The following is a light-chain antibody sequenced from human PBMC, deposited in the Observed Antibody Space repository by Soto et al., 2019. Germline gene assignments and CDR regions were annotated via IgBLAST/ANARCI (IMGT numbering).Light chain of an antibody. V-gene: IGKV3-15*01. Sequence: EILMTQSPATLSVSPGERANLSCRASQSVSSNLAWYQQKPGQAPRLLIYDASTRATGIPARFSGGGSGTEFTLTISSLQSEDFAVYYCQQYNDWPPSWTFGQGTKVEIK. J-gene: IGKJ1*01. CDR1: QSVSSN. CDR3: QQYNDWPPSWT. CDR2: DAS.